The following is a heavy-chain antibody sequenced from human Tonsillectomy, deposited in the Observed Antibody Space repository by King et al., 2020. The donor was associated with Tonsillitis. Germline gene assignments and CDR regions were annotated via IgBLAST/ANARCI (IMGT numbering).Heavy chain of an antibody. Sequence: VQLVESGGGLVQPGGSLRLSCAASGFSFTSYYMNWVRQAPGKGLEWVASVNEGGSEKYYVDSVKGRFTISRDNAKNSLFLQMNSMRAEDMALYYCARSSGYSHYYYYYYMDVWGRGTTVTVSS. CDR3: ARSSGYSHYYYYYYMDV. CDR1: GFSFTSYY. J-gene: IGHJ6*03. V-gene: IGHV3-7*03. D-gene: IGHD3-22*01. CDR2: VNEGGSEK.